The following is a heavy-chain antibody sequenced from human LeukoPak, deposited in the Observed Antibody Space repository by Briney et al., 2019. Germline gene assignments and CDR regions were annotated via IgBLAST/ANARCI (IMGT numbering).Heavy chain of an antibody. D-gene: IGHD3-22*01. CDR2: IYYSGST. CDR1: GGSISSFY. Sequence: PSETLSLTCTVSGGSISSFYWCWIRQPPGKGLEWIGYIYYSGSTNYNPSLKSRVTISVDTSKNHFSLNLSSVTAADTAVYYCARVAMYYDKSGYLDYWGQGTLVTVSS. J-gene: IGHJ4*02. V-gene: IGHV4-59*01. CDR3: ARVAMYYDKSGYLDY.